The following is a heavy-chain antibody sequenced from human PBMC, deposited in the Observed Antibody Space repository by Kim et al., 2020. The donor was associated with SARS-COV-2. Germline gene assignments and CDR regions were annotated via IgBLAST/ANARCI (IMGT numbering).Heavy chain of an antibody. CDR1: GFIFSDYY. J-gene: IGHJ4*02. CDR2: ARNRANRHST. D-gene: IGHD1-26*01. Sequence: GGSLRLSCVASGFIFSDYYIDWVRQAPGKGLEWVGRARNRANRHSTEYATSLKDRFIISRDDSEELLYLQMNSLKIDDTGVYYCARGGEYSWSPFDCWGQGTLVTVSS. V-gene: IGHV3-72*01. CDR3: ARGGEYSWSPFDC.